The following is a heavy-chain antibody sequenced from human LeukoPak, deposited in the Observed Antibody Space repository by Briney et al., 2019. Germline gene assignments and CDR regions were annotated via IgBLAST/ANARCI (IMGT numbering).Heavy chain of an antibody. D-gene: IGHD3-10*01. V-gene: IGHV4-61*02. CDR1: GGSISSGRNY. CDR3: AREMVRGVSAFDY. J-gene: IGHJ4*02. CDR2: IYIFSGST. Sequence: SETLSLTCTVSGGSISSGRNYWTWIRQPAGKGLEWIGRIYIFSGSTNYNPSLKSRVTISVDTSKNQFSLKLTSVTAADTAVYYCAREMVRGVSAFDYWGQGTLVTVSS.